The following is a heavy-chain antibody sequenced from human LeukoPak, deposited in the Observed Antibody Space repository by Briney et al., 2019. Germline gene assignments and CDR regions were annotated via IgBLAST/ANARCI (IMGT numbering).Heavy chain of an antibody. V-gene: IGHV3-74*01. CDR3: ARDAGFGGIYYFDY. D-gene: IGHD3-3*01. CDR1: GFTFSSYW. Sequence: GGSLRLSCAASGFTFSSYWMHWVRQAPGKGLVWVSRINSDGSSTTYADSVKGRFTISRDNTKNSLYLQMNSLRAEDTAVYYCARDAGFGGIYYFDYWGQGTLVTVSS. CDR2: INSDGSST. J-gene: IGHJ4*02.